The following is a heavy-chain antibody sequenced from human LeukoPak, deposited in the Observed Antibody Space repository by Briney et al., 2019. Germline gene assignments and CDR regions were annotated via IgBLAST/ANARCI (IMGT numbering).Heavy chain of an antibody. CDR1: GYSFTSYY. CDR3: ARPFYCSSTSCNYGMDV. V-gene: IGHV1-46*01. CDR2: INPSGGST. J-gene: IGHJ6*02. D-gene: IGHD2-2*01. Sequence: GASVKVSCKASGYSFTSYYMHWVRQAPGQGLEWMGIINPSGGSTSYAQKFQGRVTMTRDTSTSTVYMELSSLRSEDTAVYYCARPFYCSSTSCNYGMDVWGQGTTVTVSS.